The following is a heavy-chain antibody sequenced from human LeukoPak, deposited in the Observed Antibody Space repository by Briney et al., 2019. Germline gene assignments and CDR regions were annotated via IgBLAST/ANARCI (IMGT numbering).Heavy chain of an antibody. J-gene: IGHJ4*02. CDR2: IYGSGVSI. D-gene: IGHD1-26*01. CDR1: GFTFEKYV. Sequence: GGSLRPSCVASGFTFEKYVMNWVRQAPGKGLEWLATIYGSGVSISYADSVKGRFTISRDNSNNTLYLQMNSLRAEDTAIYFCAKDLGWELPAEAYWGQGILVTVSS. CDR3: AKDLGWELPAEAY. V-gene: IGHV3-23*01.